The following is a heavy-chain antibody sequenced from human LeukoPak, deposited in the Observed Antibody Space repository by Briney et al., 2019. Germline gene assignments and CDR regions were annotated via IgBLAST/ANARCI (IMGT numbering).Heavy chain of an antibody. CDR1: GGSISSGGYY. D-gene: IGHD3-10*01. J-gene: IGHJ3*02. CDR2: IYHSGST. Sequence: KTSETLSLTCTVSGGSISSGGYYWRWIRQPPGKGLEWIGYIYHSGSTYYNPSLKSRVTISVDRSKNQFSLKLSSVTAADTAVYYCASTSGHYGSGSTYAFDIWGQGTMVTVSS. V-gene: IGHV4-30-2*01. CDR3: ASTSGHYGSGSTYAFDI.